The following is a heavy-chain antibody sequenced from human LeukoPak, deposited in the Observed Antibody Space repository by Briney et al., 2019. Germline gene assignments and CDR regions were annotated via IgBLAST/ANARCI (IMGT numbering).Heavy chain of an antibody. CDR3: AREAYDFWSGSAF. CDR1: GFRFSDFT. CDR2: INQDGSEK. J-gene: IGHJ4*02. D-gene: IGHD3-3*01. V-gene: IGHV3-7*01. Sequence: GGSLRLSCAASGFRFSDFTMTWVRQAPGKGLEWVANINQDGSEKHYVDSVKGRFTISRDNAKNSLFLQMTSLRAEDTAVYYCAREAYDFWSGSAFWGQGTQVTVSS.